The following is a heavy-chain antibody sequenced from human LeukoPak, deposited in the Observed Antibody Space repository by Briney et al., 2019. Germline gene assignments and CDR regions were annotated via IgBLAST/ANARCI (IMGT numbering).Heavy chain of an antibody. Sequence: SETLSLTCTVSGGSIGSRGYYWTWIRQHPVKGLEWMGYVFYSGAAYYNPALRSRITISLDTSRSQFSLTLTSLSAADTAVYYCAGYGDYGTEGYFYMDVWGKGTMVTVSS. CDR3: AGYGDYGTEGYFYMDV. V-gene: IGHV4-31*03. CDR1: GGSIGSRGYY. D-gene: IGHD4-17*01. J-gene: IGHJ6*03. CDR2: VFYSGAA.